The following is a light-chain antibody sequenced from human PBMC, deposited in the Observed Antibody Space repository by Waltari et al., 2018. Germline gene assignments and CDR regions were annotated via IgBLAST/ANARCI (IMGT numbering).Light chain of an antibody. J-gene: IGKJ1*01. CDR1: QSISKY. Sequence: VLTQSPGTLSLSPGETATLSCRASQSISKYLVWHQQRPGHAPRLLIYAAATRATGVPDRFSGSGYGTDFTLTISRLEPEDFAVYYCQNHERLPATFGQGTKVEIK. CDR3: QNHERLPAT. V-gene: IGKV3-20*01. CDR2: AAA.